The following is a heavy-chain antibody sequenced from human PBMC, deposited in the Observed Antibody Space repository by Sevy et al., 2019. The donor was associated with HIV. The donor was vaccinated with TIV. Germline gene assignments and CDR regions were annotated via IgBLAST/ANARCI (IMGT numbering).Heavy chain of an antibody. CDR1: GFTFTRNT. J-gene: IGHJ4*02. Sequence: EGSLRLSCMTSGFTFTRNTMTWVHQAPGKALEWVSTFCFGDGKMYYADSVKGRFTFSRDISKNTVYLQMNSLRADDTAVYYCASEGCTKPHDYWGQGTLVTVSS. V-gene: IGHV3-23*01. D-gene: IGHD2-8*01. CDR3: ASEGCTKPHDY. CDR2: FCFGDGKM.